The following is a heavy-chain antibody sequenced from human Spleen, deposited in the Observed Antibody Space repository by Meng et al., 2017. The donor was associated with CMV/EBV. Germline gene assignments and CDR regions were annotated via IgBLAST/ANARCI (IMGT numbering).Heavy chain of an antibody. J-gene: IGHJ4*02. CDR3: AKDAKGTRYVVVVPAASSDY. Sequence: GGSLRLSCAASGFTFSSYGMHWVRQAPGKGLEWVAFIRYDGSNKYYADSVKGRFTISRDNSKNTLYLQMNSLRAEDTAVYYCAKDAKGTRYVVVVPAASSDYWGQGTLVTVSS. V-gene: IGHV3-30*02. D-gene: IGHD2-2*01. CDR1: GFTFSSYG. CDR2: IRYDGSNK.